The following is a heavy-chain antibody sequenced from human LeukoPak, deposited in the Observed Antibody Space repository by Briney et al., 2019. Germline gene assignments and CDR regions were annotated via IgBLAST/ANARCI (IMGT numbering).Heavy chain of an antibody. V-gene: IGHV3-30*04. CDR1: GFTFSTYA. CDR2: ISYDGSSK. CDR3: ARAYCSGGSCYSHYYYMDV. D-gene: IGHD2-15*01. Sequence: PGRSLRLSCTASGFTFSTYAMHWVRHAPGKGLEWVAVISYDGSSKYYADSVKGRFTISRDNSKNTLYLQMNSLRGEDTAVYYCARAYCSGGSCYSHYYYMDVWGKGTTVTVSS. J-gene: IGHJ6*03.